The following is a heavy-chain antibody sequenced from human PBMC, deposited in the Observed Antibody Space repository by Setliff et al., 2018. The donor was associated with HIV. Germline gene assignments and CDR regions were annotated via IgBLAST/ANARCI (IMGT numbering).Heavy chain of an antibody. D-gene: IGHD1-26*01. V-gene: IGHV1-2*04. CDR1: GYTFTGYY. CDR2: INPNSGGT. J-gene: IGHJ4*02. CDR3: AREPSGSGNYFYFDY. Sequence: ASVKVSCKASGYTFTGYYMHWVRQAPGQGLEWMGWINPNSGGTNYAQKFQGWVTMTRDTSTSTVYMELSSLRSEDTAVYYCAREPSGSGNYFYFDYWGQGTLVTVSS.